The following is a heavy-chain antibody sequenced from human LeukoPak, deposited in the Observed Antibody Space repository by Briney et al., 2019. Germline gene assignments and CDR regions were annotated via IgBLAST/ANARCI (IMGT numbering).Heavy chain of an antibody. Sequence: GGSLRLSCAASAXTFSTYAMHWVRQAPGKGLEWVALISYDGSSKYYADSVKGRFTISRDNSKNTLYLQLNSLRPEDTAVYYCARGSMTLTDNWGQGSLVTVSS. V-gene: IGHV3-30-3*01. CDR2: ISYDGSSK. CDR3: ARGSMTLTDN. J-gene: IGHJ4*02. CDR1: AXTFSTYA. D-gene: IGHD4/OR15-4a*01.